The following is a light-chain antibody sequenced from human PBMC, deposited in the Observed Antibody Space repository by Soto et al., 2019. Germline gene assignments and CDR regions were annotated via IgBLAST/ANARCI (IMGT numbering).Light chain of an antibody. CDR1: SSGVGGYTY. J-gene: IGLJ2*01. V-gene: IGLV2-8*01. Sequence: QSVLTQPPSASGSPGQSVTISCTGTSSGVGGYTYVSWYQQHPGRAPKLLIYEVSKRPSGVPHRFSGSKSGNTASLTVSGLHAEEEADYYCSSYAGSNNSRVFGGGTQLTAL. CDR3: SSYAGSNNSRV. CDR2: EVS.